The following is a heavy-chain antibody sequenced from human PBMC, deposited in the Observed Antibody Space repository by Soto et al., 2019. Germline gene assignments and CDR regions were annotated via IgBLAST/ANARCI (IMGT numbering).Heavy chain of an antibody. J-gene: IGHJ6*02. V-gene: IGHV3-30-3*01. CDR2: ISYDGSNK. CDR1: GFTFSSYA. D-gene: IGHD2-8*01. Sequence: GGSLRLSCAASGFTFSSYAMHWVRQAPGKGLEWVAVISYDGSNKYYADSVKGRFTISKDNSKNTLYLQMNSLRAEDTAVYYCARDYCTNGVCYYYYGMDVWGQGTTVTVSS. CDR3: ARDYCTNGVCYYYYGMDV.